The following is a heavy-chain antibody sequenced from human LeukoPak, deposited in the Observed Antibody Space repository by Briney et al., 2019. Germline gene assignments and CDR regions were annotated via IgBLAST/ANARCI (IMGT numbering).Heavy chain of an antibody. CDR2: ISYDGSNK. V-gene: IGHV3-30*04. CDR3: ARGRYTSSGYRY. CDR1: GFIFSNYA. J-gene: IGHJ4*02. Sequence: GRSLRLSCAASGFIFSNYAMHWVRQAPGKGLEWVAVISYDGSNKYYADSVKGRFTISRDNAKNSLYLQMNSLRAEDTAVYYCARGRYTSSGYRYWGQGTLVTVSS. D-gene: IGHD6-19*01.